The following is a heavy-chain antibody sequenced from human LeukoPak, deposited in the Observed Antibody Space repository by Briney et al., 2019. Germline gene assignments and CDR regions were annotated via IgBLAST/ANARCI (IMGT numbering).Heavy chain of an antibody. CDR3: ARAVGSCTNGVCYRGLYYFDY. D-gene: IGHD2-8*01. V-gene: IGHV4-59*01. CDR1: GGSISSYY. Sequence: SETLSLTCTVSGGSISSYYWSWIRQPPGKGLEWIGYIYYSGSTNYNPSLKSRVTISVDTSKNQFSLKLSSVTAADTAVYYCARAVGSCTNGVCYRGLYYFDYWSQGTLVTVSS. J-gene: IGHJ4*02. CDR2: IYYSGST.